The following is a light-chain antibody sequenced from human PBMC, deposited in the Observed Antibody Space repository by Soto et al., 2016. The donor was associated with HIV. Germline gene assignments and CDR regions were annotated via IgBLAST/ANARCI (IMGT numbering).Light chain of an antibody. V-gene: IGKV1-33*01. CDR1: QDINNN. CDR2: AAF. Sequence: DIQMTQSPSSLSASVGDRVTITCQASQDINNNLNWFQQKPGKAPKLLIYAAFNLEVGVPSRFSGSGSGTDFTLTISSLQPEXIAAYYXQQHGNLPXTFGGGPRWRS. CDR3: QQHGNLPXT. J-gene: IGKJ4*01.